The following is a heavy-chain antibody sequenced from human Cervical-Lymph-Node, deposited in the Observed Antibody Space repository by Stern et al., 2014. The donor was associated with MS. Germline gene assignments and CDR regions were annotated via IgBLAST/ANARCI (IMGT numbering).Heavy chain of an antibody. J-gene: IGHJ4*02. CDR2: IIPIFGTA. CDR3: ARTADYYDSSGYSPGGY. Sequence: QDQLVQSGAEVKKPGSSVKVSCKASGGTFSSYAISWVRQAPGQGLEWMGGIIPIFGTANYAQKFQGRVTITADESTSTAYMELSSLRSEDRAVYYCARTADYYDSSGYSPGGYWGQGTLVTVSS. D-gene: IGHD3-22*01. CDR1: GGTFSSYA. V-gene: IGHV1-69*12.